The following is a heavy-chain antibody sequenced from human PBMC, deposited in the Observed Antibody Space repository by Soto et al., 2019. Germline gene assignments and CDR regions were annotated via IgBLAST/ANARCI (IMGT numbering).Heavy chain of an antibody. CDR3: ARRRGIAARTWWFDP. CDR2: ISSSSSYI. V-gene: IGHV3-21*01. CDR1: GFTFSSYS. J-gene: IGHJ5*02. D-gene: IGHD6-6*01. Sequence: GESLKISCAASGFTFSSYSMNWVRQAPGKGLEWVSSISSSSSYIYYADSVKGRFTISRDNAKNSLYLQMNSLRAEDTAVYYCARRRGIAARTWWFDPWGQGTLVTVSS.